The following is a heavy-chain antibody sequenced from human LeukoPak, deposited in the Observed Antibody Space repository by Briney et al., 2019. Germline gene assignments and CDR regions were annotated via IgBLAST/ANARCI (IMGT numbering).Heavy chain of an antibody. Sequence: SETLSLTCTVSGGSISRSYWSWIRQPAGKGLEWIGRIYTSGTTNYNPSLRGRVTVSVDRSKNQLSLNLSSVTAADTAVYYCAGDLGTTFDIWDQGTMVTVS. D-gene: IGHD3-16*01. CDR1: GGSISRSY. V-gene: IGHV4-4*07. J-gene: IGHJ3*02. CDR2: IYTSGTT. CDR3: AGDLGTTFDI.